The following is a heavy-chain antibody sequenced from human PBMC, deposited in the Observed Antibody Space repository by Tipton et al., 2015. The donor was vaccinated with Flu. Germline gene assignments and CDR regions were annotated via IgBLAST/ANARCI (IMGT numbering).Heavy chain of an antibody. D-gene: IGHD3-22*01. V-gene: IGHV4-31*02. CDR1: GGSISSGGYY. Sequence: LRLSCTVSGGSISSGGYYWSWIRQHPGKGLEWIGYIYYSGSTYYNPSLKSRVTISVDTSKNQFSLKLSSVTAADTAVYYCARNGVYYDSSGYFDYWGQGTLVTVSS. CDR2: IYYSGST. J-gene: IGHJ4*02. CDR3: ARNGVYYDSSGYFDY.